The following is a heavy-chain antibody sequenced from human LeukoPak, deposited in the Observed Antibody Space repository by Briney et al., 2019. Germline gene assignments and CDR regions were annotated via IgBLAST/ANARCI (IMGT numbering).Heavy chain of an antibody. V-gene: IGHV1-2*02. J-gene: IGHJ4*02. D-gene: IGHD2-2*01. CDR2: INPNSGVI. Sequence: ASVQVSCKASGYTFTDYYIHWVRQAPGQGLEWMGWINPNSGVINYAQKFQGRVTLTRDTSISTAYMELSRLRSDDTAIYYCARDVGEYCSSVSCYASDYWGQGTLVTVSS. CDR1: GYTFTDYY. CDR3: ARDVGEYCSSVSCYASDY.